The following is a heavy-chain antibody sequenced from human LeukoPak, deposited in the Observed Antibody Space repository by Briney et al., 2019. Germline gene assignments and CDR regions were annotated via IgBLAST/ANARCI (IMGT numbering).Heavy chain of an antibody. J-gene: IGHJ3*02. V-gene: IGHV4-4*07. CDR2: IYTSGST. CDR1: GGSTTSYY. Sequence: PSETLSLTCSVSGGSTTSYYWSWIRQPAGKGLEWIGRIYTSGSTNYNPSLKSRVTISVDTSKNQFSLKLSSVTAADTAVYYCARRSFSAATEDDAFDIWGQGTMVTVSS. D-gene: IGHD6-25*01. CDR3: ARRSFSAATEDDAFDI.